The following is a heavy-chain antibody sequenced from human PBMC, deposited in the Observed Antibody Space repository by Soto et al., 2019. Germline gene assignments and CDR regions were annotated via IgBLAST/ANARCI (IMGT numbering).Heavy chain of an antibody. D-gene: IGHD3-22*01. CDR2: ISYDGSNK. CDR3: AKEIDSHDAFDI. V-gene: IGHV3-30*18. J-gene: IGHJ3*02. CDR1: GFTFSSYG. Sequence: QVQLVESGGGVVQPGRSLRLSCAASGFTFSSYGLHWVRQAPGKGLEWMAVISYDGSNKYYADSVKGQFTISRDNSKNTLYLQMNSLSAEDTAVYYRAKEIDSHDAFDIWCEGTMVAVSS.